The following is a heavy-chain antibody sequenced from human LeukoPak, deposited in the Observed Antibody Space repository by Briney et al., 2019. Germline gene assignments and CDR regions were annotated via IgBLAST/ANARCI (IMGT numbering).Heavy chain of an antibody. Sequence: TGGSLRLSCAASGFTCSSYGMHWVRQAPGKGLEWVAFIRYDGSNKYYADPVKGRFTISRDNSKNTLYLQMNSLRAEDTAVYYCAKDREIYYYYYMDVWGKGTTVTVSS. V-gene: IGHV3-30*02. CDR3: AKDREIYYYYYMDV. CDR1: GFTCSSYG. CDR2: IRYDGSNK. J-gene: IGHJ6*03. D-gene: IGHD3-10*01.